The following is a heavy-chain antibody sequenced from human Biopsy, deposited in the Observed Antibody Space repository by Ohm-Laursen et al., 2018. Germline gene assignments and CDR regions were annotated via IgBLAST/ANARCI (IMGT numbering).Heavy chain of an antibody. CDR1: GYSISSDYR. CDR3: ARVGSGWAPFDK. D-gene: IGHD6-19*01. CDR2: IFKDGNT. V-gene: IGHV4-38-2*01. Sequence: TLSLTCAVSGYSISSDYRWGWIRQAPGKTLEWLGNIFKDGNTHYNPSLRSRLIISIDTSKNQFSLMMTSVSGADTAVYFCARVGSGWAPFDKCGPGTLVTVSS. J-gene: IGHJ4*02.